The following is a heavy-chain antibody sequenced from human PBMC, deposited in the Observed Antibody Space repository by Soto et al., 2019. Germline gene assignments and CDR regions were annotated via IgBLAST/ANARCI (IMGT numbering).Heavy chain of an antibody. V-gene: IGHV4-34*01. CDR2: INHSGST. CDR1: GGSFSGYY. J-gene: IGHJ3*02. D-gene: IGHD3-3*01. CDR3: ARLALRFHGAFDI. Sequence: QVQLQQWGAGLLKPSETLSLTCAVYGGSFSGYYWSWIRQPPGKGLEWIGEINHSGSTNYNPSLKCRVTISVDTSKNQFSLKLSSVTAADTAVYYCARLALRFHGAFDIWGQGTMVTVSS.